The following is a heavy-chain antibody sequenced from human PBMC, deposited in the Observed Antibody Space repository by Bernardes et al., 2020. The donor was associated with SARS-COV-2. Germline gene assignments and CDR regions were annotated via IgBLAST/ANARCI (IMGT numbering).Heavy chain of an antibody. CDR1: GYTFTGYY. CDR3: ARDGYGDYVNAFDI. V-gene: IGHV1-2*02. Sequence: ASLKDYCKASGYTFTGYYMHWVRQAPGQGLEWMGWINPNSGDTNYAQKFQGRVTMTRDTSISTAYMELSRLRSDDTAVYYCARDGYGDYVNAFDIWGQGTMVTVSS. J-gene: IGHJ3*02. CDR2: INPNSGDT. D-gene: IGHD4-17*01.